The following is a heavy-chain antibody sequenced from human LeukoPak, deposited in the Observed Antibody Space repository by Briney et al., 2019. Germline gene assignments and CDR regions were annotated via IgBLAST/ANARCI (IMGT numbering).Heavy chain of an antibody. CDR1: VGSISSTSYY. Sequence: PSETLSLTCTVSVGSISSTSYYWGWIRPPPGRGLEWIGSIYYSGTTYYKASLQSRLTISVDTSKNEFSLRLSSVTAADTAVYYCATPAGPYGDYDYWGQGTLVTVSS. CDR3: ATPAGPYGDYDY. V-gene: IGHV4-39*01. CDR2: IYYSGTT. D-gene: IGHD4-17*01. J-gene: IGHJ4*02.